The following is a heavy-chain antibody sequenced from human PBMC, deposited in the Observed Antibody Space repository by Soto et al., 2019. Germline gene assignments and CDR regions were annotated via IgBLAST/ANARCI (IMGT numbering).Heavy chain of an antibody. CDR2: IYYTGNT. CDR3: ARAQSFEFHNWIGA. J-gene: IGHJ5*02. CDR1: GGSISTYY. D-gene: IGHD3-16*02. V-gene: IGHV4-59*13. Sequence: PTETLSLTCTVTGGSISTYYWTWLRQPPGQGLEWIGHIYYTGNTNYNPSLKSRVTISVDTSTNRFSLRLRSVSAADTAVYYCARAQSFEFHNWIGAGGQGSLVTVSS.